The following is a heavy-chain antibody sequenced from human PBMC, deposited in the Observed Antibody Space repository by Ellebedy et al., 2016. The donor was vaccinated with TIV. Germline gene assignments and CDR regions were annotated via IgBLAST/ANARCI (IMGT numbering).Heavy chain of an antibody. CDR1: GFTFSSYW. V-gene: IGHV3-7*01. D-gene: IGHD6-6*01. Sequence: GGSLRLXXAASGFTFSSYWMSWVRQAPGKGLEWVANIKQDGSEKYYVDSVKGRFTISRDNAKNSLYLQMNSLRAEDTAVYYCARAYQLVLFDYWGQGTLVTVSS. J-gene: IGHJ4*02. CDR3: ARAYQLVLFDY. CDR2: IKQDGSEK.